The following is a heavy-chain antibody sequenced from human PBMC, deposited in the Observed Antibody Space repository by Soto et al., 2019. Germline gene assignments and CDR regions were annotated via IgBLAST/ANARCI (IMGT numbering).Heavy chain of an antibody. CDR3: AREDGMATINY. Sequence: SETLSLTCTVSGGSISSYYWSWIRQPPGKGLEWIGYIYYSGSTNYNPSLKSRVTISVDTSENQFSLKLSSVTAADTAVYYCAREDGMATINYWGQGTLVTAPQ. CDR2: IYYSGST. CDR1: GGSISSYY. D-gene: IGHD5-12*01. J-gene: IGHJ4*02. V-gene: IGHV4-59*01.